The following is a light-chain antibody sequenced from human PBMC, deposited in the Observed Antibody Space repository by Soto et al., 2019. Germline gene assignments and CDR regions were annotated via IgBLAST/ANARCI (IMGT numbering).Light chain of an antibody. CDR2: EVS. Sequence: HSALTQPASVSGSPGQSITISCTGTSSDVGGYNFVSWYQQHPGKAPKLMIYEVSNRPSGVSNRFSGSKSGNTASLTISGLQAEDEADYYCATWDDTLNAYVFGPGTKLTVL. J-gene: IGLJ1*01. V-gene: IGLV2-14*01. CDR3: ATWDDTLNAYV. CDR1: SSDVGGYNF.